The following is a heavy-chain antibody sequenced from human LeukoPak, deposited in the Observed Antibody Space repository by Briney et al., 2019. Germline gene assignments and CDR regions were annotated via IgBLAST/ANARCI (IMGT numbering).Heavy chain of an antibody. V-gene: IGHV1-69*05. CDR2: IIPIFGTA. D-gene: IGHD6-13*01. Sequence: ASVKVSCKASGGTFSSYAISWVRQAPGQRLEWMGGIIPIFGTANYAQKFQGRVTITTDESTSTAYMELSSLRSEDTAVYYCAVPPGQLGPQNYYYYMDVWGKGTTVTVSS. CDR1: GGTFSSYA. CDR3: AVPPGQLGPQNYYYYMDV. J-gene: IGHJ6*03.